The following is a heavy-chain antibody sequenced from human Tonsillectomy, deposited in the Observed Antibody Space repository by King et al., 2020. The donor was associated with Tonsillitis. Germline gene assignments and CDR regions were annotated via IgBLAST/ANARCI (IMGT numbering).Heavy chain of an antibody. CDR3: ARGHYDILPGYLGAFDI. CDR2: IYFSGST. D-gene: IGHD3-9*01. J-gene: IGHJ3*02. CDR1: GGSISSGDYY. V-gene: IGHV4-30-4*01. Sequence: QLQESGPGLVKPSQTLSLSCTVSGGSISSGDYYWSWIRQPPGKGLEWIGYIYFSGSTYYNPSLKSRVTISVDTSKNHFSLKLSSVTAADTAVYYCARGHYDILPGYLGAFDIWGQGTMVTVSS.